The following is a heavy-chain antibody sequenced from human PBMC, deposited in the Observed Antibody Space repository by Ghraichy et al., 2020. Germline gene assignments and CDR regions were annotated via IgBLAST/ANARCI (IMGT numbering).Heavy chain of an antibody. J-gene: IGHJ4*02. CDR3: ARGKAAGLDY. V-gene: IGHV3-53*01. Sequence: LSLTCAASGFTVSSNYMSWVRQAPGKGLEWVSVIYSGGSTYYADSVKGRFTISRDNSKNTLYLQMNSLRAEDTAVYYCARGKAAGLDYWGQGTLVTVSS. CDR1: GFTVSSNY. CDR2: IYSGGST. D-gene: IGHD6-13*01.